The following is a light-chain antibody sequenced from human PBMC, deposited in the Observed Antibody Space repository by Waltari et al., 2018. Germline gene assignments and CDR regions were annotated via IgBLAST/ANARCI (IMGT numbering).Light chain of an antibody. CDR2: EVS. CDR1: QSLLHSDGKTY. J-gene: IGKJ2*01. V-gene: IGKV2-29*01. Sequence: DIVMTQTPLSLSVTPGQPASISCKSSQSLLHSDGKTYLYWYLQKPGQSPQLLIYEVSSRFSGVPDRFSDSGSGTEFTLTISSLQSEDFAVYYCQQYNNWPPYTFGQGTKLEI. CDR3: QQYNNWPPYT.